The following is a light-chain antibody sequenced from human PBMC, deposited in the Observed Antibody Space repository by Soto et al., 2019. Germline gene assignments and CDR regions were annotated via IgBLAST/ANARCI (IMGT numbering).Light chain of an antibody. Sequence: QPVLTQSSSASASLGSAVKLTCTLSSGHSSYIIAWHQQQPGKAPRYLMKLEGRRSYNEGSGVPDRFSGSSSGADRYLTIPNLQFEDEACYYCDTWDSNVWVFGGGTKLTVL. CDR2: LEGRRSY. CDR1: SGHSSYI. V-gene: IGLV4-60*02. CDR3: DTWDSNVWV. J-gene: IGLJ3*02.